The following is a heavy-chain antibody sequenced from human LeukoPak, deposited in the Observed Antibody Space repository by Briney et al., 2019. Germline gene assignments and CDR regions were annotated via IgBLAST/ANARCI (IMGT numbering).Heavy chain of an antibody. CDR3: ARGNPYCSSTSCWTEAFDI. D-gene: IGHD2-2*01. J-gene: IGHJ3*02. CDR1: GGTFSSYA. Sequence: ASVKVSCKAPGGTFSSYAISWVRPAPGQGLEWMGGIIPIFGTANYAQKFQGRVTITADESTSTAYMELSSLRSEDTAVYYCARGNPYCSSTSCWTEAFDIWGQGTMVTVSS. V-gene: IGHV1-69*01. CDR2: IIPIFGTA.